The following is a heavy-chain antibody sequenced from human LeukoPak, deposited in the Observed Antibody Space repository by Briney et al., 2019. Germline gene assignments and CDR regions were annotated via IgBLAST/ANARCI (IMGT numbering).Heavy chain of an antibody. V-gene: IGHV3-15*01. D-gene: IGHD4-23*01. Sequence: NSGGSLRLSCAASGFTFSNAWMSWVRQAPGKGLEWVGRIKSKTDGGTTDYAAPAKGRFTISRDDSKNTLYLQMNSLKTEDTAVYYCTTALTMVVTGTFWGQGTLVTVSS. CDR3: TTALTMVVTGTF. CDR2: IKSKTDGGTT. J-gene: IGHJ4*02. CDR1: GFTFSNAW.